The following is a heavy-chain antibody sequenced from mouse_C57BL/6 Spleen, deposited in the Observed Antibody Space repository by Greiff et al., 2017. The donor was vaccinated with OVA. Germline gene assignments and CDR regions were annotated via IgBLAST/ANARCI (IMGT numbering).Heavy chain of an antibody. CDR3: ARPYYGSSPYFDV. V-gene: IGHV1-52*01. Sequence: QVQLQQPGAELVRPGSSVKLSCKASGYTFTSYWMHWVKQRPIQGLEWIGNIDPSDSETHYNQKFKDKATLTVDKSSSTAYMQLSSLTSEDSAVYYCARPYYGSSPYFDVWGTGTTVTVSS. CDR2: IDPSDSET. D-gene: IGHD1-1*01. CDR1: GYTFTSYW. J-gene: IGHJ1*03.